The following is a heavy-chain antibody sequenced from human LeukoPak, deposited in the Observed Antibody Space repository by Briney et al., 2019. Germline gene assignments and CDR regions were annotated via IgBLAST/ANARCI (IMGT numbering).Heavy chain of an antibody. J-gene: IGHJ4*02. CDR3: VRDIAAAGGFDY. D-gene: IGHD6-13*01. Sequence: SETLSLTCGVYGGSFSGYYWSWIRQPPGKGLEWIGEINNSGSTNYNPSLKSRVTISVDTSKSQFSLKLSSVTAADTAVYYCVRDIAAAGGFDYWGQGTLVTVSS. V-gene: IGHV4-34*01. CDR2: INNSGST. CDR1: GGSFSGYY.